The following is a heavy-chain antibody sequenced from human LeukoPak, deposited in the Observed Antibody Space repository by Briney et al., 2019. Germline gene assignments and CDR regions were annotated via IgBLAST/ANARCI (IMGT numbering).Heavy chain of an antibody. CDR3: GSGVYYNTSDHPTTLQY. CDR1: GYTFTGYY. V-gene: IGHV1-2*06. J-gene: IGHJ4*01. CDR2: TNPNSGAT. Sequence: ASVKVACKASGYTFTGYYIHWVRQAPGQGLEWMGRTNPNSGATYYAQKFQGRVTMTRDTSITTAYMELSRLRSDDTAIYYCGSGVYYNTSDHPTTLQYWGHRTLVTVSS. D-gene: IGHD1-26*01.